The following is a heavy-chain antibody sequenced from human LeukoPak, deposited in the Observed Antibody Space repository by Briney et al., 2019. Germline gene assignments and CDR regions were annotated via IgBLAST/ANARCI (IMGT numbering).Heavy chain of an antibody. CDR2: INWNGGST. D-gene: IGHD1-14*01. J-gene: IGHJ5*02. V-gene: IGHV3-20*04. CDR1: GFTFNDYG. CDR3: AREITSFGRHNWFDP. Sequence: RPGGSLRLSCAASGFTFNDYGMSWVRQAPRKGLEWVSGINWNGGSTGYADSVKGRFTISRDNAKNSLYLQMNSLRAEDTAVYYCAREITSFGRHNWFDPWGQGTLVTVSS.